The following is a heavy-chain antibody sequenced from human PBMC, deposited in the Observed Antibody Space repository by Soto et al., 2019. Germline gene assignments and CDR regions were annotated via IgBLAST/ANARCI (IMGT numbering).Heavy chain of an antibody. Sequence: QLQLQESGPGLVKPSETLSLTCTVSGGSISSSSYYWGWIRQPPGKGLEWIGSISYSGSTYYNPSLKSRVTIAVDTSKNQYSLKLSSVTAANTAVFYCASLPYCSGARCYYYAIDVWGQGTTLTVSS. V-gene: IGHV4-39*01. D-gene: IGHD2-15*01. CDR3: ASLPYCSGARCYYYAIDV. CDR2: ISYSGST. CDR1: GGSISSSSYY. J-gene: IGHJ6*02.